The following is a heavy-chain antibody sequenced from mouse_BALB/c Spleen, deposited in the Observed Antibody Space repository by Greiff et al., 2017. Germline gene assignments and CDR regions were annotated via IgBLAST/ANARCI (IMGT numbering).Heavy chain of an antibody. CDR2: INPYNGDT. J-gene: IGHJ4*01. CDR3: GRSRYGNYDYAMDY. CDR1: GYSFTGYF. Sequence: EVKLQESGPELVKPGASVKISCKASGYSFTGYFMNWVKQSHGKSLEWIGRINPYNGDTFYNQKFKGKATLTVDKSSSTAHMELLSLTSEDAAVYDCGRSRYGNYDYAMDYWGQGTSVTVSA. V-gene: IGHV1-37*01. D-gene: IGHD2-10*02.